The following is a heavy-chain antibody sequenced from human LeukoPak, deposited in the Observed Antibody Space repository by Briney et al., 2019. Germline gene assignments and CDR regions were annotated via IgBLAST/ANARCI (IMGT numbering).Heavy chain of an antibody. CDR2: INWSGGST. CDR1: GFIFDDYG. V-gene: IGHV3-20*04. CDR3: ARDLAAPEGSGSYSCYGMDV. J-gene: IGHJ6*02. Sequence: GGSLKLSCAASGFIFDDYGMSWVRQAPGKGLEWVSGINWSGGSTGYADSVKGRFTISRDNAKNSLYLQMNSLRAEDTALYYCARDLAAPEGSGSYSCYGMDVWGQGTTVTVSS. D-gene: IGHD3-10*01.